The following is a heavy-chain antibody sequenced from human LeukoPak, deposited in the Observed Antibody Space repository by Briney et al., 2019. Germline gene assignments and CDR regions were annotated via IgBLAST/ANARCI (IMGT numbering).Heavy chain of an antibody. Sequence: SETLSLTCTVSGGSISSSSYYWGWIRQPPGKGLEWIGSIYYSGSTYYNPSLKSRVTISVDTSKNQFSLKLSSVTAADTAVYYCARHGYSSSWYVDYWGQGTLVTVSS. CDR1: GGSISSSSYY. D-gene: IGHD6-13*01. J-gene: IGHJ4*02. CDR2: IYYSGST. CDR3: ARHGYSSSWYVDY. V-gene: IGHV4-39*01.